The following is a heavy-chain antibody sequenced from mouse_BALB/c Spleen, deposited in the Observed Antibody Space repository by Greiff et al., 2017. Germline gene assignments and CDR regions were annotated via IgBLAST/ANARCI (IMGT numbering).Heavy chain of an antibody. Sequence: DVKLVESGGGLVQPGGSLRLSCATSGFTFTDYYMSWVRQPPGKALEWLGFIRNKANGYTTEYSASVKGRFTISRDNSQSILYLQMNTLRAEDSATYYCAREGFGSYAMDYWGQGTSVTVSS. J-gene: IGHJ4*01. D-gene: IGHD1-1*01. CDR1: GFTFTDYY. CDR3: AREGFGSYAMDY. CDR2: IRNKANGYTT. V-gene: IGHV7-3*02.